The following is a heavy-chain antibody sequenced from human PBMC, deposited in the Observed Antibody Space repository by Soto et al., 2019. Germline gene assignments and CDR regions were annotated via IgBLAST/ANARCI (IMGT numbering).Heavy chain of an antibody. CDR1: GDSIRSFY. D-gene: IGHD6-19*01. V-gene: IGHV4-4*07. CDR3: ARDQGSYNSGAQDI. Sequence: SETLSLTCTVSGDSIRSFYWSWIRQPAGKALEWIGRINTSGNTNYSPSLNSRVTMTLDTSKNQFSLKLSSVTAADTALYYCARDQGSYNSGAQDIWGQGTTVTVSS. J-gene: IGHJ3*02. CDR2: INTSGNT.